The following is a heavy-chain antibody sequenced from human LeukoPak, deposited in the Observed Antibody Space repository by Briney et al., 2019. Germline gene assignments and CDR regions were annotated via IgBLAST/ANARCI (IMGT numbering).Heavy chain of an antibody. CDR2: ISSSSSYI. V-gene: IGHV3-21*01. D-gene: IGHD2-15*01. J-gene: IGHJ3*02. Sequence: GGTLRLSCAASGFSFSTYSMNWVRQDPAEGLEWVSAISSSSSYIYYTDSLKGRFTISRDNANNSLYLQMNTLRAEDTAVYYCAGDMVGGAFDIWGQGTMVTVSS. CDR3: AGDMVGGAFDI. CDR1: GFSFSTYS.